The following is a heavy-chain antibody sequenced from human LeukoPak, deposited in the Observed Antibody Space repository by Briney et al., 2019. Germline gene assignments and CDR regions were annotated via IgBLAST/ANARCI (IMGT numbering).Heavy chain of an antibody. J-gene: IGHJ4*02. V-gene: IGHV1-69*13. CDR1: GGTFSSYA. CDR3: ARDITAAGRQTYFDY. D-gene: IGHD6-13*01. Sequence: SVKVSCKASGGTFSSYAISWVRQAPGQGLEWMGVIIPIFGTANYAQKFQGRVTITADESTSTAYMELSSLRSEDTAVCYCARDITAAGRQTYFDYWGQGTLVTVSS. CDR2: IIPIFGTA.